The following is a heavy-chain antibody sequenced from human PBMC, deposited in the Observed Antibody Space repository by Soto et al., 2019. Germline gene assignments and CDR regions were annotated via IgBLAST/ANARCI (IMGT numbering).Heavy chain of an antibody. J-gene: IGHJ5*02. V-gene: IGHV4-39*01. CDR3: GRGGVPNVGWFDP. CDR1: GDSISSSDFY. CDR2: IYSSRNT. Sequence: SETLSLTCTVSGDSISSSDFYWGWIRQPPGKGLEWIGTIYSSRNTYYNPSLKSRVTISVDTSKNQFSLRLTSVTASDTAVYHCGRGGVPNVGWFDPWGQGNLVTVSS. D-gene: IGHD3-16*01.